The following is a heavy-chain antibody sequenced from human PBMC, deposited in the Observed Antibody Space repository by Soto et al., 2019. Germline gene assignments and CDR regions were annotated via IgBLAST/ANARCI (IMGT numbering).Heavy chain of an antibody. J-gene: IGHJ6*02. CDR2: IIPISGTA. V-gene: IGHV1-69*01. Sequence: QVQLVQSGAEVKKPGSSVKVSCKASGGTFSSYAISWVRQAPGQGLEWMGGIIPISGTANYAQKFQGRVTITAYESTSTAYMELSSLRSEDTAVYYCASSQGSSTSLENYYYYYYGMDVWGQGTTVTVSS. CDR1: GGTFSSYA. D-gene: IGHD2-2*01. CDR3: ASSQGSSTSLENYYYYYYGMDV.